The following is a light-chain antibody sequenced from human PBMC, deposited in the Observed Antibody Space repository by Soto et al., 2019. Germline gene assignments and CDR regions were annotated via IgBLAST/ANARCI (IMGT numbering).Light chain of an antibody. CDR3: QNYNTAPFT. CDR1: QDISNY. CDR2: AAS. V-gene: IGKV1-27*01. Sequence: DIQMTQSPSSLSASVGDRVTITCRASQDISNYLAWYQQKPGKVPKLLIYAASTLQSGVPSRFSGGGSGTDFTLTINSLQPEDVASYYCQNYNTAPFTFGPGTKVDIK. J-gene: IGKJ3*01.